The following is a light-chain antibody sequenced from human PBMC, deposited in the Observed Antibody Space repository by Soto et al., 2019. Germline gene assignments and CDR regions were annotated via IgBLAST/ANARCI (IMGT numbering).Light chain of an antibody. V-gene: IGKV3-15*01. CDR1: QSVSSN. J-gene: IGKJ1*01. CDR3: HEYNTWPWT. Sequence: VMTQSTDTLSVTPCGTATLSCRASQSVSSNLAWYQQKLGQAPRLLIYGASTRAAGIPARFSGSGSGTEFILTISSLQSEDFAVYYCHEYNTWPWTFGQGTKVNIK. CDR2: GAS.